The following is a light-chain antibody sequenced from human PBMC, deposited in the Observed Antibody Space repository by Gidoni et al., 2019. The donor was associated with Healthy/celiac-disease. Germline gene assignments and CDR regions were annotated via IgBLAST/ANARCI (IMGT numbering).Light chain of an antibody. CDR2: GAS. J-gene: IGKJ1*01. CDR3: QQYGSSPRT. V-gene: IGKV3-20*01. CDR1: QSVSSSY. Sequence: ESVLTQSPGTLSLSPGERATLSCRASQSVSSSYLAWYQQKPGQAPRLLIYGASSRATGIPDRFSGSGSGTDFTLTISRLDPDDFAVYYCQQYGSSPRTFGQGTKVEIK.